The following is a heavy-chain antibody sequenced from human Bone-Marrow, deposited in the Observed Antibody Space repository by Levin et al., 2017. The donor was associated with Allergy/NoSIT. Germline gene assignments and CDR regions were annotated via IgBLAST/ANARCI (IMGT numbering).Heavy chain of an antibody. V-gene: IGHV3-7*01. J-gene: IGHJ4*02. CDR1: GFNFADYW. Sequence: GGSLRLSCAASGFNFADYWMSWVRQAPGKGPEWVANIRQDGSEYYVDSVKGRFTIYRDNARSSLFLQMNGLRVEDMAVYYCVRVGRGGGAYWGQGTLVTVSS. CDR3: VRVGRGGGAY. CDR2: IRQDGSE. D-gene: IGHD2-15*01.